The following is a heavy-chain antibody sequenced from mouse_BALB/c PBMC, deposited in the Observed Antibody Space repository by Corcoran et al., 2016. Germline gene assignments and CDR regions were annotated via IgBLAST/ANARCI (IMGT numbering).Heavy chain of an antibody. CDR1: GFSLSTSGMG. J-gene: IGHJ4*01. CDR2: IYWDDDK. CDR3: ARRSGNYRYAMDY. V-gene: IGHV8-12*01. Sequence: QVTLKESGPGILQPSQTLSLTCSFSGFSLSTSGMGVSWIRQPSGKGLEWLAHIYWDDDKRYNPSLKSRLTISKDTSRNQVFLKITSVDTADTATYYCARRSGNYRYAMDYWGQGTSVTVSS. D-gene: IGHD2-1*01.